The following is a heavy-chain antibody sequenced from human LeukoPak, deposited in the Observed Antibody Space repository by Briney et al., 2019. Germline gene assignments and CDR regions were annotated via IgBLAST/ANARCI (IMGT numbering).Heavy chain of an antibody. D-gene: IGHD3-22*01. J-gene: IGHJ3*02. V-gene: IGHV1-2*02. Sequence: ASVKVSCKASGYTFTGYYIHWVRQAPGQGLEWMGWINPNSGGTSYAQKFQGRVTMTRDTSISTAYMELRSLKSDDTAVYYCASLKNYYDSSGYLVTDAFDIWGQGTMVTVSS. CDR1: GYTFTGYY. CDR2: INPNSGGT. CDR3: ASLKNYYDSSGYLVTDAFDI.